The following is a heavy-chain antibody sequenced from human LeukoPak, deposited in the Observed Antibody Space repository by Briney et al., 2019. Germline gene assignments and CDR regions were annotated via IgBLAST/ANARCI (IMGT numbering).Heavy chain of an antibody. CDR3: AKDGCTNGVCYYFDY. CDR1: GFTFSSYG. CDR2: ISYDGSNK. D-gene: IGHD2-8*01. Sequence: GRSLTLSCAASGFTFSSYGMHWLRQAPGKGLEWVAVISYDGSNKYYADSVKGRFTISRDNSKNTLYLQMNSLRAEDTAVYYCAKDGCTNGVCYYFDYWGQGTLVTVSS. V-gene: IGHV3-30*18. J-gene: IGHJ4*02.